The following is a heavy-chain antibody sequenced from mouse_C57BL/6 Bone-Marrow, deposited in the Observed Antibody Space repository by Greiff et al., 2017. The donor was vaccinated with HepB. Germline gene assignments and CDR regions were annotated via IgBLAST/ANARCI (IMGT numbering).Heavy chain of an antibody. Sequence: QVQLQQSGAELVMPGASVKLSCKASGYTFTSYWMHWVKQRPGQGLEWIGEIDPSDSYTNYNQKFKGKSTLTVDKSSSTAYMQLSSLTSEDSAVYYCARLGGWFAYWGQGTLVTVSA. CDR1: GYTFTSYW. CDR3: ARLGGWFAY. J-gene: IGHJ3*01. V-gene: IGHV1-69*01. CDR2: IDPSDSYT.